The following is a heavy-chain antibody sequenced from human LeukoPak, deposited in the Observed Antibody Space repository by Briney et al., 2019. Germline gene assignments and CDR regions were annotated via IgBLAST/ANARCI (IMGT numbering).Heavy chain of an antibody. D-gene: IGHD3-22*01. CDR1: GGTFSIYA. CDR3: ARVSDYYDSSGYLQSSYFDY. J-gene: IGHJ4*02. Sequence: SVKVSCKASGGTFSIYAISWVRQAPGQGLEWMGGIIPIFGTANYAQKFQGRVTITADESTSTAYMELSSLRSEDTAVYYCARVSDYYDSSGYLQSSYFDYWGQGTLVTVSS. V-gene: IGHV1-69*13. CDR2: IIPIFGTA.